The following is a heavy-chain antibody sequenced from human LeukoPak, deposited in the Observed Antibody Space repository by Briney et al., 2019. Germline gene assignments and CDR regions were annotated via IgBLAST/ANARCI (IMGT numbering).Heavy chain of an antibody. CDR3: ARDQERVVATMGYY. V-gene: IGHV1-18*01. J-gene: IGHJ4*02. CDR2: IRAYNGNT. CDR1: GWTLTSYG. D-gene: IGHD5-12*01. Sequence: GSSVKVSCKASGWTLTSYGISWVRQAPGQGLDWMGWIRAYNGNTNYAQKLRGRVTMTTDTSSSTAYLELRSLRADHTRVYFCARDQERVVATMGYYWGQGTLVTVSS.